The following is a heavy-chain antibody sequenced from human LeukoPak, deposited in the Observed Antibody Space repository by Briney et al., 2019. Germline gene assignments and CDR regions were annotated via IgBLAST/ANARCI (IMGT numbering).Heavy chain of an antibody. J-gene: IGHJ1*01. CDR1: GGSISSYY. Sequence: SETLSLTCTVSGGSISSYYWSWIRQPPGKGLELIGYIYYSGSTNYNPSLKSRVTISVDTSKNQFSLKLSSVTAADTAVYYCARDLGYCGGGRCYSGYFQHWGQGTLVTVSS. D-gene: IGHD2-15*01. V-gene: IGHV4-59*01. CDR3: ARDLGYCGGGRCYSGYFQH. CDR2: IYYSGST.